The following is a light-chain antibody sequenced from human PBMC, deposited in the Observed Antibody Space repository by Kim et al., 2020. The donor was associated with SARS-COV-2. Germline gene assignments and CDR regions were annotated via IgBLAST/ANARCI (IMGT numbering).Light chain of an antibody. J-gene: IGKJ1*01. CDR2: GAS. V-gene: IGKV3-20*01. Sequence: EIVLTQSPGTLSLSPGERATLSCRASQSVSSRYLGWYQQKPGQAPRLLIYGASSRATGIPDRFSGSGSGTDFTLTISRLEPEDFAVYYCQQYSSSVWTFGQGTKVDIK. CDR1: QSVSSRY. CDR3: QQYSSSVWT.